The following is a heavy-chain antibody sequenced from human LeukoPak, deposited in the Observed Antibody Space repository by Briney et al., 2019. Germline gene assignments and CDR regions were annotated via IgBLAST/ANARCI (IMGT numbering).Heavy chain of an antibody. D-gene: IGHD2-2*02. Sequence: PGGSLRLSCAASGFTFSSYAMHWVRQAPGKGLEYVSAISSDGDNTYYADSVKGRFTISRDNSKNTLYLQMGSLRTEDMAVYYCARGQVWYQLLYDHFDYWGQGTLVTVSS. CDR3: ARGQVWYQLLYDHFDY. CDR2: ISSDGDNT. CDR1: GFTFSSYA. V-gene: IGHV3-64*02. J-gene: IGHJ4*02.